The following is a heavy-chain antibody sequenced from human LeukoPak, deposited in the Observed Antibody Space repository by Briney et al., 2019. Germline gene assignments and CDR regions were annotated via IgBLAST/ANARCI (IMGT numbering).Heavy chain of an antibody. CDR1: GGSISSYY. D-gene: IGHD3-22*01. Sequence: SETLSLTCTVSGGSISSYYWSWIRQPPGKGLEWIGYIYYSGSTNYNPSLKSRVTISVDTSKNQFSLKLSSVTAADTAVYYCARLITMIAARGGAFDIWGQGTMVTVSS. CDR3: ARLITMIAARGGAFDI. J-gene: IGHJ3*02. CDR2: IYYSGST. V-gene: IGHV4-59*01.